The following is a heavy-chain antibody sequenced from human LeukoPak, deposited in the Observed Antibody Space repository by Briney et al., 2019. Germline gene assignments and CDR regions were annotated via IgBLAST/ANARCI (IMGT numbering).Heavy chain of an antibody. Sequence: PSETLSLTCTVSGGSISNYYWSRIRQPPGKGLEWLGYIYYSGSTYYNPSLKSRVTISVDTSKNQFSLKLSSVTAADTAVYYCASLNSYYDILTGYYQNFDYWGQGTLVTVSS. V-gene: IGHV4-30-4*01. CDR1: GGSISNYY. CDR2: IYYSGST. D-gene: IGHD3-9*01. J-gene: IGHJ4*02. CDR3: ASLNSYYDILTGYYQNFDY.